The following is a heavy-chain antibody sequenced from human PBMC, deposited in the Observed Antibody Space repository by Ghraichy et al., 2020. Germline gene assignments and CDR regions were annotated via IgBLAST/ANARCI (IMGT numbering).Heavy chain of an antibody. CDR1: GFTFSSYS. CDR3: ARAGAGRYYYGMDV. V-gene: IGHV3-48*01. J-gene: IGHJ6*02. D-gene: IGHD3-10*01. CDR2: ISSSSSTI. Sequence: LSLTCAASGFTFSSYSMNWVRQAPGKGLEWVSYISSSSSTIYYADSVKGRFTISRDNAKNSLYLQMNSLRAEDTAVYYCARAGAGRYYYGMDVWGQGTTVTVSS.